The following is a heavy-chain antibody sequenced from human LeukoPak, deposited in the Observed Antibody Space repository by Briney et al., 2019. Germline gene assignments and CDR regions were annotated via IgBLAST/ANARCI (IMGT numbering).Heavy chain of an antibody. V-gene: IGHV3-21*01. J-gene: IGHJ3*02. CDR2: ISSSSSYI. CDR3: ATAGYDYGDYVYAFDI. D-gene: IGHD4-17*01. Sequence: GSLRLSCAASGFTFSSYSMNWVRQAPGKVPEWVSSISSSSSYIYYADSVKGRFTISRDNAKNSLYLQMNSLRAEDTAVYYCATAGYDYGDYVYAFDIWGQGTMVTVSS. CDR1: GFTFSSYS.